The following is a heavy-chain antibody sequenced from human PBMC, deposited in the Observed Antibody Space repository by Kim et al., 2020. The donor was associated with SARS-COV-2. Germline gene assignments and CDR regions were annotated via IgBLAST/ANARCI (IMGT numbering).Heavy chain of an antibody. V-gene: IGHV3-23*01. CDR2: ISGSGGST. Sequence: GGSLRLSCAASGFTFSSYAMSWVRQAPGKGLEWVSAISGSGGSTYYADSVKGRFTISRDNSKNTLYLQMNSLRAEDTAVYYCAKVVDLGYCSGGSCYLSPFDYWGQGTLVTVSS. CDR3: AKVVDLGYCSGGSCYLSPFDY. D-gene: IGHD2-15*01. J-gene: IGHJ4*02. CDR1: GFTFSSYA.